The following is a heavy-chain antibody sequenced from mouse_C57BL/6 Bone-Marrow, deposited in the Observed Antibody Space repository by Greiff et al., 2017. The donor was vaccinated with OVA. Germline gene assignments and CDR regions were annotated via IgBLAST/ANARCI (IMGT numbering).Heavy chain of an antibody. CDR1: GYAFSSSW. J-gene: IGHJ4*01. CDR2: IYPGDGDT. V-gene: IGHV1-82*01. D-gene: IGHD2-4*01. Sequence: VKLLESGPELVKPGASVKISCKASGYAFSSSWMNWVKQRPGKGLEWIGRIYPGDGDTNYNGKFKGKATLTADKSSSTAYMQLSSLTSEDSAVYFCARRTIYYDYDYAMDYWGQGTSVTVSS. CDR3: ARRTIYYDYDYAMDY.